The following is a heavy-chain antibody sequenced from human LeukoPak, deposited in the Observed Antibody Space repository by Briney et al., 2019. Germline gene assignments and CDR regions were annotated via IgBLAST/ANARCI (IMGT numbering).Heavy chain of an antibody. V-gene: IGHV4-61*02. CDR2: IYTSGST. CDR3: ARLGAAAGYVDAFGI. CDR1: GDSISSGSYY. Sequence: SETLSLTCTVSGDSISSGSYYWSWIRQPAGKGLEWIGRIYTSGSTNYNPSLRSRVTMSVDTSKNQFSLKLSSVTAADTAVYYCARLGAAAGYVDAFGIWGQGTMVTVSS. J-gene: IGHJ3*02. D-gene: IGHD6-13*01.